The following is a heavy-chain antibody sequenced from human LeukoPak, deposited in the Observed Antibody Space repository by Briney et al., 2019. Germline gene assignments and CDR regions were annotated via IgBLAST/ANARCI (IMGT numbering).Heavy chain of an antibody. V-gene: IGHV3-48*03. CDR2: ISSSSSTI. J-gene: IGHJ4*02. D-gene: IGHD4-17*01. CDR1: GFTSSSYE. Sequence: GGSLRLSCAASGFTSSSYEMNWVRQAPGKGLEWVSYISSSSSTIYYADSVKGRFTISRDNSKNTLYLQMNSLRAEDTAVYYCAKGTTGDYRYYFDYWGQGTLVTVSS. CDR3: AKGTTGDYRYYFDY.